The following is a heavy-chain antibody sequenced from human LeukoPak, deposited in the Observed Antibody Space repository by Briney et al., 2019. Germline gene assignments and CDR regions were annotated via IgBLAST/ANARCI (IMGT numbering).Heavy chain of an antibody. D-gene: IGHD4-17*01. J-gene: IGHJ3*02. Sequence: SETLSLTCTVSGGSISSYYWSWFRQPPGKGLEWIGYIYYSGSTNYNPSPKSRVTISVDTSKNQFSLKLSSVTAADTAVYYCARIEHYGDYLFDIWGQGTMVTVSS. CDR3: ARIEHYGDYLFDI. CDR2: IYYSGST. V-gene: IGHV4-59*01. CDR1: GGSISSYY.